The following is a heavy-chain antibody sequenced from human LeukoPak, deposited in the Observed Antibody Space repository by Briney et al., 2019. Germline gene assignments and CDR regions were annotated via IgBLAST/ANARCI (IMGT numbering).Heavy chain of an antibody. CDR2: IRRNGDNT. V-gene: IGHV3-64D*09. CDR3: VKGRGGYWGPLDY. J-gene: IGHJ4*02. Sequence: HPGGSLRLSCSPSGFTFSSYAMHWVRPAPGKGLEYVATIRRNGDNTYYPDSVKGRVTISRDNSKTTLYLQMSSLRPEHMALYYCVKGRGGYWGPLDYCGEGKQVTVSS. CDR1: GFTFSSYA. D-gene: IGHD1-26*01.